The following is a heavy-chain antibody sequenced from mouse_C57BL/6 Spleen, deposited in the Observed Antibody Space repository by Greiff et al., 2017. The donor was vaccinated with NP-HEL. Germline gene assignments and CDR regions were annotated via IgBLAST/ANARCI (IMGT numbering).Heavy chain of an antibody. V-gene: IGHV1-52*01. CDR1: GYTFTSYW. CDR2: IDPSDSET. CDR3: ARRRGNYFDY. J-gene: IGHJ2*01. Sequence: VQLQQPGAELVRPGSSVKLSCKASGYTFTSYWMHWVKQRPIQGLEWIGNIDPSDSETHYNQKFKDKATLTVDKSSSTAYMQLSRLTSEDSAVYYCARRRGNYFDYWGQGTTLTVSS.